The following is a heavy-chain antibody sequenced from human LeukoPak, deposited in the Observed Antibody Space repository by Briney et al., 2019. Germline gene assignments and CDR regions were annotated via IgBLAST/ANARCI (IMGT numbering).Heavy chain of an antibody. CDR2: IKEDGSEK. J-gene: IGHJ4*02. Sequence: LAGGSLRLSCAASGFTFTSNWKTWVRQAPGKGLEWVANIKEDGSEKFYVGSVRGRFTISRDNARNSVSLQMNSLRAEDTAVYYCTRDVDTNYWGQGTLVTVSS. CDR1: GFTFTSNW. V-gene: IGHV3-7*03. D-gene: IGHD5-18*01. CDR3: TRDVDTNY.